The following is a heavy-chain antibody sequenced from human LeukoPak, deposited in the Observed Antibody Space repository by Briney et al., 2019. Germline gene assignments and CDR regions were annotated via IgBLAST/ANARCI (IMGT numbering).Heavy chain of an antibody. CDR1: GFTFRSYE. Sequence: GGSLRLSCEDSGFTFRSYEMNWVRQAPGKGLEWIAYLSSSGSAFSYADSVKGRFTISRDNSKNTLYLQMNSLRAEDTAIYYCAKEDGVTMIVVARGMDVWGKGTTVTVSS. CDR3: AKEDGVTMIVVARGMDV. CDR2: LSSSGSAF. V-gene: IGHV3-48*03. J-gene: IGHJ6*03. D-gene: IGHD3-22*01.